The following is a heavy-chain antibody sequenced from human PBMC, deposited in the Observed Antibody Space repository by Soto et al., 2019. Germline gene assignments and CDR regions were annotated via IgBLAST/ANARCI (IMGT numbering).Heavy chain of an antibody. V-gene: IGHV3-33*01. J-gene: IGHJ2*01. CDR1: GFTFSNFG. CDR3: ARDGDYSAPYWYYDL. D-gene: IGHD5-12*01. CDR2: IWYDGGNK. Sequence: QVQLVESGGGVVQPGRSLRLSCVASGFTFSNFGMHWVRQAPGKGLECVALIWYDGGNKNYADSVKGRFTISRDDSKNTLYLQMNSLTAEDTAVYYCARDGDYSAPYWYYDLWGRGTRVTVSS.